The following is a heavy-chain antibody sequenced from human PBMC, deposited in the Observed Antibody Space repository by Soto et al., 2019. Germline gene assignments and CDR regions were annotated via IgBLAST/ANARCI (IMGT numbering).Heavy chain of an antibody. CDR3: ARDEMRASLPAANYSVVYYYYGMDV. D-gene: IGHD2-2*01. V-gene: IGHV1-46*01. Sequence: GASVKVSCQGFGYTFTSYDINWVRQAPGQGVEGMGIINPSGGSTSYAQKFQGRVTMTRDTSTSTVYMELSSLRSEDTAVYYCARDEMRASLPAANYSVVYYYYGMDVWGQGTTVTVSS. CDR1: GYTFTSYD. J-gene: IGHJ6*02. CDR2: INPSGGST.